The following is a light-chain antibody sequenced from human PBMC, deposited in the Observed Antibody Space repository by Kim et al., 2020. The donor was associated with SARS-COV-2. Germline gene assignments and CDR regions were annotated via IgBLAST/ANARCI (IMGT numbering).Light chain of an antibody. CDR2: YDS. J-gene: IGLJ2*01. V-gene: IGLV3-21*04. Sequence: PGKAARVSCGGNSIGSTSVHWYQQKSGQAPVLVIYYDSDRPSGIPERFSGSNSGNTATLTISRVEAGDEADYYCQVWDSSSDHRVVFGGGTKLTVL. CDR3: QVWDSSSDHRVV. CDR1: SIGSTS.